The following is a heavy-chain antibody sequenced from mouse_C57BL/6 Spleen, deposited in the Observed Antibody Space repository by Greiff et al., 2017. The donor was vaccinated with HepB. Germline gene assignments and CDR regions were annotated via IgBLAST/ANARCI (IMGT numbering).Heavy chain of an antibody. CDR2: ISYDGSN. CDR1: GYSITSGYY. J-gene: IGHJ4*01. D-gene: IGHD1-1*01. V-gene: IGHV3-6*01. CDR3: AREGDYYGSSYAMDY. Sequence: EVKLQESGPGLVKPSQSLSLTCSVTGYSITSGYYWNWIRQFPGNKLEWMGYISYDGSNNYNPSLKNRISITRDTSKNQLFLKLNSVTTEEPATYYCAREGDYYGSSYAMDYWGQGTSVTVSS.